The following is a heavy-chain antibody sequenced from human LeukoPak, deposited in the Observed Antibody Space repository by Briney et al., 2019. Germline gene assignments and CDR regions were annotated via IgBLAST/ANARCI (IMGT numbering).Heavy chain of an antibody. CDR3: ARDEDPRAGDAFDI. Sequence: PSETLSLTCTVSGGSVSSDSHCWSWIRQTPGKGLEWIGWIYHTGSANYNPSLKSRVTISVDTSKNQFFLKLNSVTAADTAVYYCARDEDPRAGDAFDIWDQGTMVTVSS. CDR1: GGSVSSDSHC. CDR2: IYHTGSA. J-gene: IGHJ3*02. V-gene: IGHV4-61*01.